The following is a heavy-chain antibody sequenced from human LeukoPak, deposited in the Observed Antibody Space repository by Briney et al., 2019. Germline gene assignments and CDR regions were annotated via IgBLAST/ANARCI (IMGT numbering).Heavy chain of an antibody. CDR1: GFNFRDFS. J-gene: IGHJ4*02. D-gene: IGHD2/OR15-2a*01. CDR3: AKGNNSLSYNFDY. V-gene: IGHV3-43*02. CDR2: VSGDGDTT. Sequence: GGSLRLSCAASGFNFRDFSMHWVRQVPGQGLEWVSLVSGDGDTTHYADSLKGRFTISRDNNKNSVFPHMNSLRIEDTAFYYCAKGNNSLSYNFDYWGQGALVTVSS.